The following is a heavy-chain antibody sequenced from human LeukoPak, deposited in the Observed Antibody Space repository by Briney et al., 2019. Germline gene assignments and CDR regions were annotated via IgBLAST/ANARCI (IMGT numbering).Heavy chain of an antibody. D-gene: IGHD1-26*01. J-gene: IGHJ4*02. CDR2: IYNSGTIYYSGST. V-gene: IGHV4-59*01. CDR1: GGSMSSNY. Sequence: SETLSLTCTVSGGSMSSNYWSWIRQPPGKGLEWIGYIYNSGTIYYSGSTNYNPSLLSRVTISVDTSKNQFSLKLSSVTAADTAVYYCARGRRILVGDTNAGDFFDYWGQGTLVTVSS. CDR3: ARGRRILVGDTNAGDFFDY.